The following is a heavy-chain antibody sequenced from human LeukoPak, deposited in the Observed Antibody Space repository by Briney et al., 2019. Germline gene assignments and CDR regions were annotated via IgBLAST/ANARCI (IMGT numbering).Heavy chain of an antibody. CDR3: AREPRESCAAFDI. CDR2: ISSSSSSI. J-gene: IGHJ3*02. CDR1: GFTFRTYS. Sequence: GGSLRLSCAASGFTFRTYSMNWVRQAPGKVLEWVSYISSSSSSIYYADSVKGRFTISRDNAKNSLYLQMNSLRDEDTAVYYCAREPRESCAAFDIWGQGTMVTVSS. V-gene: IGHV3-48*02.